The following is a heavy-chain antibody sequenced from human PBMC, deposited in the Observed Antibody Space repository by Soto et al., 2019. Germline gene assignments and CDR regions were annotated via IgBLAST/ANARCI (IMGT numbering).Heavy chain of an antibody. Sequence: GGSLRLSCGASGFTFSIYGMHWVRQAPGKGLEWVAIIYYDGDIKYYADSVKGRFTISRDNSKNTLYLQMNSLRAEDTAVYYCAREGMITFGGVIVIQGDAFDIWGQGTMVTVSS. J-gene: IGHJ3*02. CDR1: GFTFSIYG. D-gene: IGHD3-16*02. V-gene: IGHV3-33*01. CDR3: AREGMITFGGVIVIQGDAFDI. CDR2: IYYDGDIK.